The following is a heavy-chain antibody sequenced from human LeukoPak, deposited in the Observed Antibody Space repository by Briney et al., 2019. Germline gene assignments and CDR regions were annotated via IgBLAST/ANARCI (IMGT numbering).Heavy chain of an antibody. V-gene: IGHV3-30*18. Sequence: PGGSLRLSCAAPGFTFSSYGMHWDRQAPGRGLEWVAVVSYDGSNKYYADSVKGRFTISRDNSKNTLYLQMNSLRAEDTAVYYCAKLWGLVGATAPQAVVAFDIWGQGTMVTVSS. CDR3: AKLWGLVGATAPQAVVAFDI. J-gene: IGHJ3*02. CDR1: GFTFSSYG. D-gene: IGHD1-26*01. CDR2: VSYDGSNK.